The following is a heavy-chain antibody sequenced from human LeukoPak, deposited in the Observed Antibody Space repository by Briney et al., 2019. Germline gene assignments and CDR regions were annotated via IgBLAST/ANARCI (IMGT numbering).Heavy chain of an antibody. J-gene: IGHJ3*02. CDR3: ARQDCTNGVCSPARLDFVI. V-gene: IGHV5-51*01. CDR1: GASFTSYW. Sequence: ESLKISCKASGASFTSYWIGWVRQMPGKDREWMGIIYPGDSDTRYSPSFQGQLTISADKSISSAYVQWSSLKASDTAVYYCARQDCTNGVCSPARLDFVIWGRGTMVTVSS. CDR2: IYPGDSDT. D-gene: IGHD2-8*01.